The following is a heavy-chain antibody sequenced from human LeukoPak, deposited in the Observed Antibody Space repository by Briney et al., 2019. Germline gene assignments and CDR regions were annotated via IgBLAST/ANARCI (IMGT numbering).Heavy chain of an antibody. J-gene: IGHJ4*02. CDR1: GGSISSYY. D-gene: IGHD3-22*01. Sequence: SETLSLTCTVSGGSISSYYWSWIRQPPGKGLEWIGYIYYSGSTNYNPSLKSRVTISVDTSKNQFSLKLSSVTAADTAVYYCARGGGGIVVVPFDYWGQGTLVTVSS. CDR3: ARGGGGIVVVPFDY. CDR2: IYYSGST. V-gene: IGHV4-59*08.